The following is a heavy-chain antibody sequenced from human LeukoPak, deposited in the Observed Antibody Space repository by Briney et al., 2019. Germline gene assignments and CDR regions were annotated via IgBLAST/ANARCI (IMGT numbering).Heavy chain of an antibody. V-gene: IGHV4-39*01. J-gene: IGHJ4*02. CDR2: IDYSGTT. CDR3: ARRRRDAYNLDY. CDR1: GGSISSSSYY. Sequence: SETLSLTCTVSGGSISSSSYYWGWIRQPPGKGLEWIGSIDYSGTTYYNSSLKSRVTIAVDTSKNQFSLNLSSVTATDTAVYYCARRRRDAYNLDYWGQGTLVTVSS. D-gene: IGHD5-24*01.